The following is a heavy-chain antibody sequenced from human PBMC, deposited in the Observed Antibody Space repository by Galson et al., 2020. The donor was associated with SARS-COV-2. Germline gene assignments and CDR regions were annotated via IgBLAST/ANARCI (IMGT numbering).Heavy chain of an antibody. D-gene: IGHD3-3*01. CDR2: INHSGGT. CDR3: ASVSLITIFGILIQGYYFGS. J-gene: IGHJ4*01. CDR1: GRSFSGNY. V-gene: IGHV4-34*01. Sequence: SETLSLTCAVYGRSFSGNYWSWIRQPPGKGLEWIGEINHSGGTKYNPSPQSRVTISGVTSKNQFSLKLTSVTAADTAVYYCASVSLITIFGILIQGYYFGSWGPGTLVTVAS.